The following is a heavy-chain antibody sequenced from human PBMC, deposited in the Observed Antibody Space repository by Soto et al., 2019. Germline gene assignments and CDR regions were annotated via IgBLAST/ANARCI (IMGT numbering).Heavy chain of an antibody. V-gene: IGHV4-34*01. Sequence: SETLSLTCAVYGGSFSGYYWSWIRQPPGKGLEWIGEINHSGSTDYNPSLKSRVTISVDTSKTQFSLKLTSVTAADTAVYYCARALIAASGTGYYSMDVWGQGTTVTVSS. D-gene: IGHD6-13*01. J-gene: IGHJ6*03. CDR1: GGSFSGYY. CDR3: ARALIAASGTGYYSMDV. CDR2: INHSGST.